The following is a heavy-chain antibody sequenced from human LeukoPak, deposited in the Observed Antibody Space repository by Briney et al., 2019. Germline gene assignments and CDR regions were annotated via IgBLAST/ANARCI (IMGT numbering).Heavy chain of an antibody. CDR1: GFSFSSYT. CDR2: ISSSGSTL. D-gene: IGHD3-10*01. CDR3: ALPHYYDSGGASDMDV. V-gene: IGHV3-48*03. J-gene: IGHJ6*03. Sequence: PGGSLRLSCSASGFSFSSYTMTWVRQAPGKGLEWVSYISSSGSTLYYADSVKGRFTISRDNAKNSLYLQMNSLRAEDTAVYYCALPHYYDSGGASDMDVWGKGTTVTISS.